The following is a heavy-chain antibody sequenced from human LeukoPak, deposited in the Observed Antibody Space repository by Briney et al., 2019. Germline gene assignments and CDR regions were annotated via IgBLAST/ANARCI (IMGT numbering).Heavy chain of an antibody. J-gene: IGHJ6*03. CDR3: ARTAYDFWSAYSPHYFHMDV. Sequence: GGSLRLSCAASGFSFSDYSINWVRQAPGKGLEWVSFISSGSSTIDYSDSVKGRFTISRDNAQKTLYLQMNSLSVEDTAVYYCARTAYDFWSAYSPHYFHMDVWGKGTTVTVSS. CDR2: ISSGSSTI. CDR1: GFSFSDYS. V-gene: IGHV3-48*04. D-gene: IGHD3-3*01.